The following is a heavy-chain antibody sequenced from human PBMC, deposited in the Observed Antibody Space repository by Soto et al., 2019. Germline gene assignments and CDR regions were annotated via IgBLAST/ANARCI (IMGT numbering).Heavy chain of an antibody. V-gene: IGHV3-23*01. CDR1: GFTFSSYA. J-gene: IGHJ4*02. D-gene: IGHD3-10*01. CDR2: IGGRGGGT. Sequence: PXGSLRLSCAASGFTFSSYAMNWVRQAPGKGLDWVSTIGGRGGGTYYADSVKGRFTISRDNSKNTLYLQMSSLRGEDTAVYHCVKAPLFRGVIIQHFDYWGQGNLVTVSS. CDR3: VKAPLFRGVIIQHFDY.